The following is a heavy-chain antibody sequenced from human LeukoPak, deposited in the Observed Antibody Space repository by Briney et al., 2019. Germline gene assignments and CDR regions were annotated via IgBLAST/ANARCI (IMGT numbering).Heavy chain of an antibody. Sequence: SETLSLTCTVSGGSISSYYWSWIRQPPGKGLEWIGEINHSGSTNYNPSLKSRVTTSVDTSKNQFSLKLSSVTAADTAVYYCARVAVVGYFDYWGQGTLVTVSS. CDR2: INHSGST. CDR1: GGSISSYY. D-gene: IGHD2-15*01. J-gene: IGHJ4*02. V-gene: IGHV4-34*01. CDR3: ARVAVVGYFDY.